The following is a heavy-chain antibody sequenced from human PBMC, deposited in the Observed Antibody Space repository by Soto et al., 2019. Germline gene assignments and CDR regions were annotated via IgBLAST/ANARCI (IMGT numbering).Heavy chain of an antibody. V-gene: IGHV4-34*01. CDR1: GGSFSGYY. J-gene: IGHJ6*02. Sequence: NPSETLSLTCAVYGGSFSGYYWSWIRQPPGKGLEWIGEINHSGSTNYNPSLKSRVTISVDTSKNQFSLKLSSVTAADTAVYYCARGTRFLEWLLYYYGMDVWGQGTTVTVSS. D-gene: IGHD3-3*01. CDR3: ARGTRFLEWLLYYYGMDV. CDR2: INHSGST.